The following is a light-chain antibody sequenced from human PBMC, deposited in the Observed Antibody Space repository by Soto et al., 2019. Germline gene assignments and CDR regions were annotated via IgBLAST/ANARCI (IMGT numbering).Light chain of an antibody. CDR2: KAS. CDR3: QQYNSYPS. CDR1: QGISSW. J-gene: IGKJ4*01. V-gene: IGKV1-5*03. Sequence: DIQMTQSPSTLSASVGDRVTITCRASQGISSWLAWYQQKPGKAPKLLIYKASSLERGVPSRFSGSGSGTEFTLTISSLQPDDFATYYCQQYNSYPSFGGGTKVEIK.